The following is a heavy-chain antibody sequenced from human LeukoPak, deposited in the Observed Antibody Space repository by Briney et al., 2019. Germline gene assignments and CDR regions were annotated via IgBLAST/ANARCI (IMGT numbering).Heavy chain of an antibody. Sequence: GGSLRLSSAASGFTFSSYWMHWVRQAPGKGLVWVSRINSDGSSTSYADSVKGRFTISRDNAKNTLYVQMNSLRAEDTAVYYCAKGLASDGWLGHDHWGQGTLVTVSS. J-gene: IGHJ4*02. CDR1: GFTFSSYW. D-gene: IGHD5-12*01. V-gene: IGHV3-74*01. CDR3: AKGLASDGWLGHDH. CDR2: INSDGSST.